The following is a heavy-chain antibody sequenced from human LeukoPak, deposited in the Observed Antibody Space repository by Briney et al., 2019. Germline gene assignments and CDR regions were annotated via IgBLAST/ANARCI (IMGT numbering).Heavy chain of an antibody. CDR1: GFTFDKAW. CDR3: TTDSRGFSGLYYFDY. Sequence: GGSLRLSCAASGFTFDKAWMTWVRQAPGKGLEWVGRIKSKIHGGTIDYAAPVKGRFTIPRDDSENTVYLQMNSLKTEDTAVYYCTTDSRGFSGLYYFDYWGQGTLVTVSS. V-gene: IGHV3-15*01. D-gene: IGHD2/OR15-2a*01. J-gene: IGHJ4*02. CDR2: IKSKIHGGTI.